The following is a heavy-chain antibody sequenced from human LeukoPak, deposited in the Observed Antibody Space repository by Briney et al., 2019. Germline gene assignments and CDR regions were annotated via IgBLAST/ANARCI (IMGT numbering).Heavy chain of an antibody. CDR1: GFTFSSYA. CDR3: ARGWVVQLDY. J-gene: IGHJ4*02. D-gene: IGHD6-19*01. CDR2: ISYDGSNK. V-gene: IGHV3-30-3*01. Sequence: GGSLRLSCAASGFTFSSYAMRWVRQAPGKGLEWVAVISYDGSNKYYADSVKGRFTISRDNSKNTLYLQMNSLRAEDTAVYYCARGWVVQLDYWGQGTLVTVSS.